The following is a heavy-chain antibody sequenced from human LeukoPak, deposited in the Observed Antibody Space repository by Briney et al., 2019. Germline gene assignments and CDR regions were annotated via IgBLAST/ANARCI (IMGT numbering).Heavy chain of an antibody. CDR3: ARAHDYGDSDF. CDR2: IGASSTYI. J-gene: IGHJ4*02. V-gene: IGHV3-21*01. D-gene: IGHD4-17*01. Sequence: GGSLRLSCAASGFTFSSYRMNWVRQAPGKGLEWVSSIGASSTYIYYADSVKGRFTIARDNAKNSLYLQMNSLRAEDTAVYYCARAHDYGDSDFWGQGTLYTVSS. CDR1: GFTFSSYR.